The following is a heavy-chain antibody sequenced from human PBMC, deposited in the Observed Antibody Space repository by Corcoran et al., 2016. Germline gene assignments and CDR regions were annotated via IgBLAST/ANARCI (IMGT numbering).Heavy chain of an antibody. CDR2: IYYSGST. CDR3: ARTRRDGYKNPHWYFDL. J-gene: IGHJ2*01. V-gene: IGHV4-39*07. CDR1: GGSLSSSSYY. Sequence: QLQLQESGPGLVKPSETLSLTCTVSGGSLSSSSYYWGWIRQPPGKGLEWIGRIYYSGSTYYNPSLKSRVTISVDTSKNQFSLKLSSVTAADTAVYYCARTRRDGYKNPHWYFDLWGRGTLVTVSS. D-gene: IGHD5-12*01.